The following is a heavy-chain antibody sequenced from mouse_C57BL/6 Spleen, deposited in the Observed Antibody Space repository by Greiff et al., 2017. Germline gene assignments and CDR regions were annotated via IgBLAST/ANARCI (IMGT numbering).Heavy chain of an antibody. CDR3: ARGVVATEGFAY. V-gene: IGHV1-66*01. CDR1: GYSFTSYY. J-gene: IGHJ3*01. D-gene: IGHD1-1*01. CDR2: IYPGSGNT. Sequence: VKLMESGPELVKPGASVKISCKASGYSFTSYYIHWVKQRPGQGLEWIGWIYPGSGNTKYNEKFKGKATLTADTSSSTAYMQLSSLTSEDSAVYYCARGVVATEGFAYWGQGTLVTVSA.